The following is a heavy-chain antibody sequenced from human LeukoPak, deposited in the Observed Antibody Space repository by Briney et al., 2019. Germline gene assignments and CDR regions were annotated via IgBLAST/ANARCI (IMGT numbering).Heavy chain of an antibody. CDR1: GGAFSSYT. D-gene: IGHD3-3*01. J-gene: IGHJ4*02. V-gene: IGHV1-69*04. CDR2: IIPILGIA. CDR3: ARDDFWSGYYAHFDY. Sequence: SVKVSCKASGGAFSSYTISWVRQAPGQGLEWMGRIIPILGIANYAQKFQGRVTITADKSTSTAYMELSSLRSEDTAVYYCARDDFWSGYYAHFDYWGQGTLVTVSS.